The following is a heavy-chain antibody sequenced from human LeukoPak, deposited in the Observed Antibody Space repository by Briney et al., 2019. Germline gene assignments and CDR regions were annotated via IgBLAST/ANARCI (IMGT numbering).Heavy chain of an antibody. Sequence: SQTLSLTCTVSGGFISSYYSSSVRQPPGRGLGWLGYIYYSGSNNMNPSLKSRFTITVDTSKKQFFLKLSSATAAATAVYYCARIRIAAAATPRSPANAAPSYYYYYMDVWGKGTTATISS. CDR3: ARIRIAAAATPRSPANAAPSYYYYYMDV. CDR2: IYYSGSN. J-gene: IGHJ6*03. V-gene: IGHV4-59*01. CDR1: GGFISSYY. D-gene: IGHD6-13*01.